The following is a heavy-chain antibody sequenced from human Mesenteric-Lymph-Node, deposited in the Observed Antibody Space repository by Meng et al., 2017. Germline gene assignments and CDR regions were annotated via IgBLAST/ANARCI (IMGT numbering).Heavy chain of an antibody. Sequence: QVQLQESGPGLVKPSQTLSLTCTVSGGSVSNGNYYWSWIRQPPGKGLEWIGYIYYSGSTYYNPSLKSRVTISVDTSKNQFSLKLSSVTAADTAVYYCAGQIMITFGGVIEVDPWGQGTLVTVSS. V-gene: IGHV4-30-4*01. CDR3: AGQIMITFGGVIEVDP. J-gene: IGHJ5*02. CDR1: GGSVSNGNYY. D-gene: IGHD3-16*02. CDR2: IYYSGST.